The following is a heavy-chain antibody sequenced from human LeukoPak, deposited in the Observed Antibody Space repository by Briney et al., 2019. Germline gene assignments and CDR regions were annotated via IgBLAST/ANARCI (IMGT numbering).Heavy chain of an antibody. CDR3: ARSVSPVRGVIPFDY. Sequence: SETLSLTCTVSGGSISSGGYYWSWIRQHPGKGLEWIGYIYYSGSTYYNPSLKSRVTISVDTSKNQFSLKLSSVTAADTAVYYCARSVSPVRGVIPFDYWGQGTLVAVSS. CDR2: IYYSGST. J-gene: IGHJ4*02. D-gene: IGHD3-10*01. CDR1: GGSISSGGYY. V-gene: IGHV4-31*03.